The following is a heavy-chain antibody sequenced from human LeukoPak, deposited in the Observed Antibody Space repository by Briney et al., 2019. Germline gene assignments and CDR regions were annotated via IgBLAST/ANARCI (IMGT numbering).Heavy chain of an antibody. CDR1: GGSISSGSYY. J-gene: IGHJ4*02. V-gene: IGHV4-61*02. D-gene: IGHD3-22*01. CDR2: IYTSGST. CDR3: AREAPPTLNYYDSSGIFDY. Sequence: PSETLSLTRTVSGGSISSGSYYWSWIRQPAGKGLEWIGRIYTSGSTNYNPSLKSRVTISVDTSKNQFSLKLSSVTAADTAVYYCAREAPPTLNYYDSSGIFDYWGQGTLVTVSS.